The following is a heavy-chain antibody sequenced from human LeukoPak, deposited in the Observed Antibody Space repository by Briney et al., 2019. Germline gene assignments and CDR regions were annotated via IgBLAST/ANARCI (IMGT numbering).Heavy chain of an antibody. CDR1: GGTFSSYA. D-gene: IGHD3-10*01. CDR2: ISAYNGNT. CDR3: ARDWVLLWFGEFNDAFDI. Sequence: ASVKVSCKASGGTFSSYAISWVRQAPGQGLEWMGWISAYNGNTNYAQKLQGRVTMTTDTSTSTAYMELRSLRSDDTAVYYCARDWVLLWFGEFNDAFDIWGQGTMVTVSS. V-gene: IGHV1-18*01. J-gene: IGHJ3*02.